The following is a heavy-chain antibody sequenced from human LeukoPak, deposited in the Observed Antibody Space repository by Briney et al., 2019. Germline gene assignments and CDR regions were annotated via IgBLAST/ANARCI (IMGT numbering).Heavy chain of an antibody. CDR3: ARGLFVGATKDDAFDI. Sequence: ASVKVSCKASGYTFTSYGISWVRQAPGQGLEWMGWISAYNGNTDYAQKLQGRVTMTTDTSTSTAYMELRSLKSDDTAVYYCARGLFVGATKDDAFDIWGQGTMVTVSS. J-gene: IGHJ3*02. CDR2: ISAYNGNT. V-gene: IGHV1-18*01. D-gene: IGHD1-26*01. CDR1: GYTFTSYG.